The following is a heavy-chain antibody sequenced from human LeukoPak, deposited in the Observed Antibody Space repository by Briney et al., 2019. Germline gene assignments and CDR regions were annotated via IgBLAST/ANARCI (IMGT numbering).Heavy chain of an antibody. V-gene: IGHV3-30*04. D-gene: IGHD3-16*01. CDR1: GFTFRHYA. J-gene: IGHJ4*02. CDR2: LSFDGAHK. Sequence: GGSLRLSCAASGFTFRHYAVHWVRQAPGRGLEWVAVLSFDGAHKYYAESVKGRFTISKDNSNNTLFLQMDSLRLEDTALYYCVRARAGGLDYWGQGTLVTVSS. CDR3: VRARAGGLDY.